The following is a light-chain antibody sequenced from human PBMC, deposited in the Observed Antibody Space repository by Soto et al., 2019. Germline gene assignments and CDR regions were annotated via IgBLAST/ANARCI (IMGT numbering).Light chain of an antibody. CDR2: DAS. Sequence: DIQMTQSPSTLSASVGDRVTITCRASQSISSWFAWYQQKPGKAPKLLVYDASTLQSGVASRFSGSGSGTEFTLIISGLQPDESATYYCQQYTNTNNPWMFGQGTKVDIK. V-gene: IGKV1-5*01. CDR1: QSISSW. J-gene: IGKJ1*01. CDR3: QQYTNTNNPWM.